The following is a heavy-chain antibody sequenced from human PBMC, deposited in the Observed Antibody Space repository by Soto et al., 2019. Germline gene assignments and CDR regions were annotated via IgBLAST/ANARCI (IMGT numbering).Heavy chain of an antibody. V-gene: IGHV1-69*13. CDR2: IIPIFGTA. D-gene: IGHD4-17*01. J-gene: IGHJ2*01. CDR1: GGTFSSYA. CDR3: ARARGSTGGWYFDL. Sequence: SVKISCKASGGTFSSYAISWVRQAPGQGLEWMGGIIPIFGTANYAQKFQGRVTITADESTSTAYMELSSLRSEDTAVYYCARARGSTGGWYFDLWGRGTLVTVSS.